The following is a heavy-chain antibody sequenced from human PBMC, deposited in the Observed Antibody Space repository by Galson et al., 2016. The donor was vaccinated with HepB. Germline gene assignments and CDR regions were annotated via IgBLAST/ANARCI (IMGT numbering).Heavy chain of an antibody. D-gene: IGHD3-3*01. V-gene: IGHV3-23*01. Sequence: SLRLSCAASGFTFSSYAMSWVRQAPGKGLEWVSAISGSGGSIYYADSVKGRFTISRDNSKNTLYLQMNSLRAEDTAVYYCAKDTSYDFWSDYYLDYFDYWGQGTLVTVSS. CDR3: AKDTSYDFWSDYYLDYFDY. CDR1: GFTFSSYA. CDR2: ISGSGGSI. J-gene: IGHJ4*02.